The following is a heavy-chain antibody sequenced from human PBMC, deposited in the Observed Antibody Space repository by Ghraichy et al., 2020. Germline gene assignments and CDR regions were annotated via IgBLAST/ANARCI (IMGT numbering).Heavy chain of an antibody. CDR3: ARDQGRDTAMADAFDI. CDR2: MFHSGST. CDR1: GGSITYHY. V-gene: IGHV4-4*07. Sequence: PETLSLTCTVSGGSITYHYWNWIRQPAGKGLEWIGRMFHSGSTNYNPSLRSRLTMSVDTSKNQFSLKLNSVTAADTAVYFCARDQGRDTAMADAFDIWGQGTKVTVSS. D-gene: IGHD5-18*01. J-gene: IGHJ3*02.